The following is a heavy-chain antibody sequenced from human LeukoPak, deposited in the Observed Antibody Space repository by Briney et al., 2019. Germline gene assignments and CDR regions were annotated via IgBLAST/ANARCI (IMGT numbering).Heavy chain of an antibody. Sequence: SETLSLTCADYGGSFSGYYWSWIRQPPGKGLEWIGEINHSGSTNYNPSLKSRVTISVDTSKNQFSLKLSSVTAADTAVYYCASSTPYYDILTGYYNWGQGTLVTVSS. D-gene: IGHD3-9*01. CDR2: INHSGST. V-gene: IGHV4-34*01. J-gene: IGHJ4*02. CDR1: GGSFSGYY. CDR3: ASSTPYYDILTGYYN.